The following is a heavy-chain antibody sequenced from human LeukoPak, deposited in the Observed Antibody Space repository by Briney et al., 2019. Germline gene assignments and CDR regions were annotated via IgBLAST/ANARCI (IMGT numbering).Heavy chain of an antibody. CDR2: ISGSGGST. V-gene: IGHV3-23*01. Sequence: GGSLRLSCAASGFTFSSYAMSWVRQAPGKGLEWVSAISGSGGSTYYADSVKGRFTISRDNSKNTLYLQMNSLRAEDTAVYYCARDGAHDYGDYDFDYWGQGTLVTVSS. CDR1: GFTFSSYA. CDR3: ARDGAHDYGDYDFDY. D-gene: IGHD4-17*01. J-gene: IGHJ4*02.